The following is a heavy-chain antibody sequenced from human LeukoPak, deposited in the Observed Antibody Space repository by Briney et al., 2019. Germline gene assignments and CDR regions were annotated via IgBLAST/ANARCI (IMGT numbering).Heavy chain of an antibody. J-gene: IGHJ5*02. CDR1: GGSISSSSYY. CDR3: ASTLRLGELSFPGPPFDP. D-gene: IGHD3-16*02. V-gene: IGHV4-39*07. Sequence: PSETLSLTCTVSGGSISSSSYYWGWIRQPPGKGLEWIGSIYYSGSTYYNPSLKSRVTISVDTSKNQFSLKLSSVTAADTAVYYCASTLRLGELSFPGPPFDPWGQGTLVTVSS. CDR2: IYYSGST.